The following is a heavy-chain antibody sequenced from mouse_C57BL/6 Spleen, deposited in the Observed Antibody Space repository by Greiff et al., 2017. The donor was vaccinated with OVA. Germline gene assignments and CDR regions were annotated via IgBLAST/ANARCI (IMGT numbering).Heavy chain of an antibody. Sequence: EVKVIESEGGLVQPGSSMKLSCTASGFTFSDYYMAWVRQVPEKGLEWVANINYDGSSTYYLDSLKSRFIISRDNAKNILYLQMSSLKSEDTATYYCARGRLLGGFDYWGQGTTLTVSS. CDR1: GFTFSDYY. CDR3: ARGRLLGGFDY. D-gene: IGHD4-1*01. V-gene: IGHV5-16*01. CDR2: INYDGSST. J-gene: IGHJ2*01.